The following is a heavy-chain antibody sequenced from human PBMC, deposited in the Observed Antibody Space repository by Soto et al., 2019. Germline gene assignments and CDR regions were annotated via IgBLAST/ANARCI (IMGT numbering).Heavy chain of an antibody. CDR1: GGSFNRHT. CDR2: IIPIFGTA. D-gene: IGHD3-22*01. Sequence: QVQLVQSGAEVRKPGSSVRVSCKASGGSFNRHTISWVRQAPGQGLEWMGGIIPIFGTANHAQKFQGRVTIIAEESTSTVYMELSSLRSDDTAIYYCARGWGYDSTAYYYAYWGQGTLVIVSS. J-gene: IGHJ4*02. V-gene: IGHV1-69*01. CDR3: ARGWGYDSTAYYYAY.